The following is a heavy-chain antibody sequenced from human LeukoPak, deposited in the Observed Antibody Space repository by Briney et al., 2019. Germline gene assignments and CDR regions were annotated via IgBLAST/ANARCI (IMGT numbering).Heavy chain of an antibody. CDR1: GFTVSSNY. CDR3: AKDRDIAVAAPFDY. J-gene: IGHJ4*02. D-gene: IGHD6-19*01. V-gene: IGHV3-53*04. CDR2: IYSGGST. Sequence: GGSLRLSCAASGFTVSSNYMSWVRQAPGKGLEWVSVIYSGGSTYYADSVKGRFTISRHNSKNTLYLQMNSLRAEDTAVYYCAKDRDIAVAAPFDYWGQGTLVTVSS.